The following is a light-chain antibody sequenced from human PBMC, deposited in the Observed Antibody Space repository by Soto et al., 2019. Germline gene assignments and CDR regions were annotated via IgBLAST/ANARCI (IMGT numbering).Light chain of an antibody. CDR2: GAS. J-gene: IGKJ1*01. Sequence: EIVMTQSPATLPVSPGERATLSCRASQSVSSNLAWYQQKPGQAPRLLMSGASNRATGIPDGFTGSGSGTDFTLTISSLQPDDFATYYCQQYNTYSRTFGQGTKVDIK. CDR1: QSVSSN. V-gene: IGKV3D-15*01. CDR3: QQYNTYSRT.